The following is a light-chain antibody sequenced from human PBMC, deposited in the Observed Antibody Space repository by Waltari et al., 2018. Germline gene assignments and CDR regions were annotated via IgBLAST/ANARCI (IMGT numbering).Light chain of an antibody. Sequence: DIQMTKSPSSLSASVGDRVNITCRASQNIIRYLNWYQQKPGKAPQLLIYAASSLLSGVPSRFSGTGSGTDFTLTISSLQPGDFATYYCQQSYSTPQSSFGQGTRLEVK. CDR2: AAS. CDR1: QNIIRY. J-gene: IGKJ5*01. V-gene: IGKV1-39*01. CDR3: QQSYSTPQSS.